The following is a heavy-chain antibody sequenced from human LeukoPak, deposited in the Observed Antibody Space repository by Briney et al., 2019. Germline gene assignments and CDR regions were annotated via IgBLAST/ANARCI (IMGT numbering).Heavy chain of an antibody. J-gene: IGHJ5*02. CDR2: ISAYNGNT. CDR3: ARIFLSVVAPKRWFDP. Sequence: VASVTVSCKASGYTFTSYGISWVRQAPGQGLEWMGWISAYNGNTNYAQKLQGRVTMTTDTSTSTAYMELRCLRSDDTAVYYCARIFLSVVAPKRWFDPWGQGTLVTVSS. V-gene: IGHV1-18*01. CDR1: GYTFTSYG. D-gene: IGHD4-23*01.